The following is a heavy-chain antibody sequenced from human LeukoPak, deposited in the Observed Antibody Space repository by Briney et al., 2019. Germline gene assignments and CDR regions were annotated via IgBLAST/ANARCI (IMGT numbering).Heavy chain of an antibody. J-gene: IGHJ4*02. CDR1: GFAFSSYS. Sequence: GGSLRLSCVASGFAFSSYSMNWVRQAPGKGLEWVSYISSGSSTKYYADSVKGRFTISRDNAKNSLPLQMNSLRDEDTAVYYCASKLYGDLLDYWGQGTLVTVSS. D-gene: IGHD2-21*01. CDR3: ASKLYGDLLDY. CDR2: ISSGSSTK. V-gene: IGHV3-48*02.